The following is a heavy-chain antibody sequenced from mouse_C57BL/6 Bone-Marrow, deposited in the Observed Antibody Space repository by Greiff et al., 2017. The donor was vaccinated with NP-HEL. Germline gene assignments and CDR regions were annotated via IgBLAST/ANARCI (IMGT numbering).Heavy chain of an antibody. J-gene: IGHJ3*01. Sequence: QVQLQQSGAELARPGASVKLSCKASGYTFTSYGISWVKQRTGPGLGWIGEIYSRSGYTSYNEKFKGKATLTADKSSSTAYMELRSLTSEDSAVYFCAREAAQAPWFAYWGQGTLVTVSA. CDR2: IYSRSGYT. V-gene: IGHV1-81*01. D-gene: IGHD3-2*02. CDR1: GYTFTSYG. CDR3: AREAAQAPWFAY.